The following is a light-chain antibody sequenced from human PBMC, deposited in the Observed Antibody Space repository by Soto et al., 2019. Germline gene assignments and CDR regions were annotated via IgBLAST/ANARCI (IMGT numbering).Light chain of an antibody. V-gene: IGLV3-25*03. Sequence: SYELTQPPSVSVSPGHMARITCSGDTLPKRYTSWYQQKPGQAPVLVIYKDSERPSGIPERFSGSSSGTIVTLTISGVQPEDEADYYCQSGDNSGNWVFGGGTKLTVL. J-gene: IGLJ3*02. CDR2: KDS. CDR3: QSGDNSGNWV. CDR1: TLPKRY.